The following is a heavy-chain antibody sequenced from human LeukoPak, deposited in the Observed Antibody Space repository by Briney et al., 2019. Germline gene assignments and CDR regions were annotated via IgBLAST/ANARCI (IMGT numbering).Heavy chain of an antibody. CDR3: AKPRTTAGTLDYFDY. D-gene: IGHD6-19*01. CDR1: GFTFSSYV. V-gene: IGHV3-30*02. CDR2: TLSEGSKK. Sequence: GGSPRLSCAATGFTFSSYVMHWVRQAPGKGLEWVAFTLSEGSKKYYADSVKGRFTISRDNSKNTLYLQMNSLRPEDTAVYYCAKPRTTAGTLDYFDYWGQGTLVPVSS. J-gene: IGHJ4*02.